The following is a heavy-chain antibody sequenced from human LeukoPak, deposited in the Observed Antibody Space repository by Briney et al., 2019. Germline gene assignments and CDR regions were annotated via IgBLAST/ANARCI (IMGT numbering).Heavy chain of an antibody. CDR3: ASGYDFWSGYYFYFDY. CDR1: GGTFSIYA. Sequence: SVKVSCKASGGTFSIYAISWVRQAPGQGLEWMGGIIPIFGTANYAQKFQGRVTITTDESTSTAYMELSSLRSEDTAVYYCASGYDFWSGYYFYFDYWGQGTLVTVSS. D-gene: IGHD3-3*01. CDR2: IIPIFGTA. J-gene: IGHJ4*02. V-gene: IGHV1-69*05.